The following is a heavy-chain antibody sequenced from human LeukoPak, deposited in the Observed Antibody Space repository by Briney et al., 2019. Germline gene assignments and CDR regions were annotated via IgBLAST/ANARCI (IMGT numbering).Heavy chain of an antibody. D-gene: IGHD2-15*01. J-gene: IGHJ4*02. Sequence: GGSLRLSCAASGFTFSSYSMNWVRQAPGKGLEWVSYISSSSSPKYYADSVGGRFTISRDNAKNSLYLQMGSLRAEDTAVYYCAREDCSGGSCYSHSWGQGTLVTVSS. CDR1: GFTFSSYS. CDR3: AREDCSGGSCYSHS. CDR2: ISSSSSPK. V-gene: IGHV3-48*01.